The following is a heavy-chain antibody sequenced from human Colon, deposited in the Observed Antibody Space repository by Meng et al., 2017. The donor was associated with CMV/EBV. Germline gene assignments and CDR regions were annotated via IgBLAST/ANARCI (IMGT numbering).Heavy chain of an antibody. J-gene: IGHJ4*02. V-gene: IGHV3-15*01. CDR1: GFGFKTAW. CDR3: STGFF. CDR2: VKTEAEGVTT. Sequence: GESLKISCAASGFGFKTAWMTWVRQSPGKGWEWVGHVKTEAEGVTTDYAAPVEDRFTISRDDSKSMVYLQMHSLKTDDTAVYYCSTGFFWGQETLVTASS.